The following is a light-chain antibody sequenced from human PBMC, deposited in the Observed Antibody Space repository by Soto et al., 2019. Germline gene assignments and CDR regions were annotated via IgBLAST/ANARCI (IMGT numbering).Light chain of an antibody. CDR2: DAS. CDR3: QQRSNWPPLT. Sequence: EIVLTQSPATLSLSPGERATLSCRASQSVSSYLAWYQQKPGQAPRLLIYDASNRANGIPARFIGSGSGTDFTITIRSREPGDYAVYYCQQRSNWPPLTFGGGTKVEIK. J-gene: IGKJ4*01. CDR1: QSVSSY. V-gene: IGKV3-11*01.